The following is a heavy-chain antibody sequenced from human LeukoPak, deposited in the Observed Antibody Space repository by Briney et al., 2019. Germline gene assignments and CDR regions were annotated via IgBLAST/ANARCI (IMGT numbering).Heavy chain of an antibody. J-gene: IGHJ4*02. V-gene: IGHV3-30*18. D-gene: IGHD2-8*02. CDR2: ISNDGSET. Sequence: GRSLRLSCVASGFIFSRYGMHWVRQAPGKGLEWVAIISNDGSETYYVDSVKGRFTISRDNSKNMLYLQMNSLRTEDTAVYYCAKDTAGSRGYWGQGTLVTVSS. CDR3: AKDTAGSRGY. CDR1: GFIFSRYG.